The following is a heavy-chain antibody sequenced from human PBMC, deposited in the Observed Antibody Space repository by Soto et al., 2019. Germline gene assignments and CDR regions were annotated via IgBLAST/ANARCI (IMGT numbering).Heavy chain of an antibody. V-gene: IGHV4-61*01. CDR3: ARDRGFTMVRGVMRPTRGDYYGMDV. J-gene: IGHJ6*02. D-gene: IGHD3-10*01. Sequence: SETLSLTCTVSGGSVSSGSYYWSWIRQPPGKGLEWIGYIYYSGSTNYNPSLKSRVTISVDTSKNQFSLKLSSVTAADTAVYYCARDRGFTMVRGVMRPTRGDYYGMDVWGQGTTVTVSS. CDR1: GGSVSSGSYY. CDR2: IYYSGST.